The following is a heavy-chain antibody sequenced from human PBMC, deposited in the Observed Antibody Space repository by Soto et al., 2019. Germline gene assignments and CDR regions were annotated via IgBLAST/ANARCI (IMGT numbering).Heavy chain of an antibody. CDR3: ARDPNYDSSGYYYSALDY. Sequence: SETLSLTCTGSGGSISSGGYYWSWIRQHPGKGLEWIGYIYYSGSTYYNPSLKSRVTISVDTSKNQFSLKLSSVTAADTAVYYCARDPNYDSSGYYYSALDYWGQGTLVTVSS. J-gene: IGHJ4*02. CDR1: GGSISSGGYY. CDR2: IYYSGST. V-gene: IGHV4-31*03. D-gene: IGHD3-22*01.